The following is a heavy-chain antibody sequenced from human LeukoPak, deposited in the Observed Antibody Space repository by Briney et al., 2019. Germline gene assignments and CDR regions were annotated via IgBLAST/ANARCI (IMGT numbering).Heavy chain of an antibody. CDR3: AKGPSDDFWSGYYPNYGMDV. CDR1: GFTFSKYA. Sequence: PGGSLRLSCAASGFTFSKYAISWVRQAPGKGLEWVSGISGSGSSTYYADSVKGQFTISRDNSKNMVYLQMNSLRAEDTAIYYCAKGPSDDFWSGYYPNYGMDVWGQGTTVTVSS. CDR2: ISGSGSST. D-gene: IGHD3-3*01. J-gene: IGHJ6*02. V-gene: IGHV3-23*01.